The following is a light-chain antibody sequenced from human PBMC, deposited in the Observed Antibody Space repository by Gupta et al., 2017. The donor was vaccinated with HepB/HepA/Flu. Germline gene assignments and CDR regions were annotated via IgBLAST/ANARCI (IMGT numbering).Light chain of an antibody. J-gene: IGKJ3*01. V-gene: IGKV1D-13*01. CDR2: DGT. CDR3: QQVKDYFFT. CDR1: QGIKSG. Sequence: AIQLTQSPSSLSASVGDRVTITCRASQGIKSGVAWYQQKPVKPPKLLMYDGTSVESGVPSRFRGSGSGTDFSLTISILHPEDFATYYCQQVKDYFFTFGHGTNVDFK.